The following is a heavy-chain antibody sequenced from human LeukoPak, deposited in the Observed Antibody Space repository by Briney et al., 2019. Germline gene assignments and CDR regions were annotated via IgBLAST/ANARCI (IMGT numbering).Heavy chain of an antibody. V-gene: IGHV1-18*01. CDR2: TSAHNDDT. D-gene: IGHD1-1*01. CDR3: ARDWDSRNDYFDP. Sequence: GASVKVSCKASGYTFTSYGISWVRQAPGQGLEWMGWTSAHNDDTNYAETLQGRLTMTTDISTSTAYMELTSLRFDDTAVYYCARDWDSRNDYFDPWGQGTLVIVSS. J-gene: IGHJ4*02. CDR1: GYTFTSYG.